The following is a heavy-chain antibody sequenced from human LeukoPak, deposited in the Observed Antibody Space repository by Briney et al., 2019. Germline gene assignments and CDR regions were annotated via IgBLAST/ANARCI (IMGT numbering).Heavy chain of an antibody. CDR2: INHSGST. V-gene: IGHV4-34*01. CDR3: ARISSGHGAYYFDY. J-gene: IGHJ4*02. Sequence: NPSETLSLTCAVYGGSFSGYYWSWIRQPPGKGLEWIGEINHSGSTNYNPSLKSRVTISVDTSKNQFSLKLSSVTAADTAVYYRARISSGHGAYYFDYWGQGTLVTVSS. D-gene: IGHD5-12*01. CDR1: GGSFSGYY.